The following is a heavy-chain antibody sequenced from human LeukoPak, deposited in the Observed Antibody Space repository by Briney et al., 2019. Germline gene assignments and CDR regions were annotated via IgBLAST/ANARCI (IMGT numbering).Heavy chain of an antibody. CDR3: ARDGLYYDFWSGYSNPNWFDP. J-gene: IGHJ5*02. Sequence: GASVKVSCKASGYTFTSYAISWVRQAPGQGLEWMGGIIPIFGTANYAQKFQGRVTITADESTSTAYMELGSLRSEDTAVYYCARDGLYYDFWSGYSNPNWFDPWGQGTLVTVSS. D-gene: IGHD3-3*01. CDR2: IIPIFGTA. V-gene: IGHV1-69*13. CDR1: GYTFTSYA.